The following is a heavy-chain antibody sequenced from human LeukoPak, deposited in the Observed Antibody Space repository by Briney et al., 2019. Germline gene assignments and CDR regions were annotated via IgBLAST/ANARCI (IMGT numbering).Heavy chain of an antibody. V-gene: IGHV3-13*01. CDR1: GFTVRGNY. J-gene: IGHJ3*02. CDR2: IGTLGDT. CDR3: ARAGMARTPRAFDI. Sequence: GGSLRLSFAASGFTVRGNYMSWVRQAPGKGLEWVPAIGTLGDTYYPGSVKGRFTISRENAKNSLYLQMNSLRAGDTAVYYCARAGMARTPRAFDIWGQGTMVTVSS. D-gene: IGHD3-10*01.